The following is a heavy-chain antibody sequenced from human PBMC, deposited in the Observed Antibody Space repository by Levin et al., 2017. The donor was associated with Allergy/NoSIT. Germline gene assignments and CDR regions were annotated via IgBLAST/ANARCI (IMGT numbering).Heavy chain of an antibody. Sequence: GESLKISCAASGFTFSDYYLTWIRQAPGKGLEWVSYISSSGSTIYYADSVKGRFTISRDNAKNSLYLQMNSLRAEDQAVYYCAREGTDYYDTSGYSLRLSYAFDIWGQGTMVTVSS. CDR2: ISSSGSTI. D-gene: IGHD3-22*01. J-gene: IGHJ3*02. V-gene: IGHV3-11*01. CDR1: GFTFSDYY. CDR3: AREGTDYYDTSGYSLRLSYAFDI.